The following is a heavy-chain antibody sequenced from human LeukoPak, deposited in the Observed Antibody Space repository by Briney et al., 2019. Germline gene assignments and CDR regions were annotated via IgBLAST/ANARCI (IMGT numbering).Heavy chain of an antibody. CDR3: AREIRYCSGGSCYSVASEDAFDI. V-gene: IGHV1-18*01. CDR2: ISAYNGNT. CDR1: GHTFTNYG. Sequence: ASVKVSCKASGHTFTNYGITWVRQAPGQGLEWMGWISAYNGNTNYAQKFQGRVTMTTDTSTNTVYMELRSLRSDDTAVYYCAREIRYCSGGSCYSVASEDAFDIWGQGTMVTVSS. J-gene: IGHJ3*02. D-gene: IGHD2-15*01.